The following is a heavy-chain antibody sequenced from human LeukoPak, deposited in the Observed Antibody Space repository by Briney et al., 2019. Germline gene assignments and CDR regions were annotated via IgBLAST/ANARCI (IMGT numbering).Heavy chain of an antibody. V-gene: IGHV4-39*01. CDR2: IYYSGST. CDR1: GGSISSSSYY. J-gene: IGHJ5*02. CDR3: ARYRGDGYNLNWFDP. Sequence: PSETLSLTCTVSGGSISSSSYYWGWSRQPRGKGLEWIGSIYYSGSTYYTPSLKSRVTISVDTSKNQFSLKLSSVTAADTAVYYCARYRGDGYNLNWFDPWGQGTLVTVSS. D-gene: IGHD5-24*01.